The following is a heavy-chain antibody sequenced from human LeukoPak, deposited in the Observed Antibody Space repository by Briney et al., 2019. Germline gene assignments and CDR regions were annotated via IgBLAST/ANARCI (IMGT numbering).Heavy chain of an antibody. J-gene: IGHJ4*02. CDR3: AKDYNNGFDY. CDR1: GFSFSGYG. V-gene: IGHV3-30*02. D-gene: IGHD1-14*01. Sequence: GGSLRLSCAASGFSFSGYGMHWVRQAPGKGLEWVTFIRYDGSTKSYADSVKGRFTMARDNSKNTLYLQMNSLRAGDTAVYFCAKDYNNGFDYWGQGALVTVSS. CDR2: IRYDGSTK.